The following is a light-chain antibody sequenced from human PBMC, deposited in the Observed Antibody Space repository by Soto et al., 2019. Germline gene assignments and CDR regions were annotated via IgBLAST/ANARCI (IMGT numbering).Light chain of an antibody. J-gene: IGKJ4*01. Sequence: DIQMTQSPSSLSASVGDRVTITCRASQDIGNSLTWYQQKPGKAPNLLIYDASNLQTGVPSRFSGSGFGTDFTFTINSLQPEDVATYYCQQSISMPLSFGGGTKVQIK. CDR3: QQSISMPLS. CDR2: DAS. CDR1: QDIGNS. V-gene: IGKV1-33*01.